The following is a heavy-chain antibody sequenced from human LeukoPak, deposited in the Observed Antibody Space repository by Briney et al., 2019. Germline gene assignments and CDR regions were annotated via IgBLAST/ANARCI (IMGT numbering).Heavy chain of an antibody. J-gene: IGHJ4*02. D-gene: IGHD2-15*01. V-gene: IGHV4-38-2*01. CDR3: ARLPHCDGAKCHGGGYHSDY. Sequence: SATLSLTCDVSGYSITGGYYWGWIRQPPGEGLVWIGSAFHSVTPFYNPSLRSRVTVSVDTAKNQFSLRLSSVTAADTAVYYCARLPHCDGAKCHGGGYHSDYWGQGILVTVSS. CDR2: AFHSVTP. CDR1: GYSITGGYY.